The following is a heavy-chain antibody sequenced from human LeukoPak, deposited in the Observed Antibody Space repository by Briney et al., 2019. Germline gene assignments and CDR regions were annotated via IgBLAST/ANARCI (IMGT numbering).Heavy chain of an antibody. J-gene: IGHJ5*02. CDR3: ARDYRFRITTFGGGRRNWFDP. CDR2: INPNSGDT. V-gene: IGHV1-2*02. Sequence: GASVKVFCKASGYTFTAYYIHWVRQAPGQGLEWMGWINPNSGDTNYAQKFQGRVTMTRDKSINTVYMELSGLRSDDTAVFYCARDYRFRITTFGGGRRNWFDPWGQGTLVTVSS. D-gene: IGHD3-3*01. CDR1: GYTFTAYY.